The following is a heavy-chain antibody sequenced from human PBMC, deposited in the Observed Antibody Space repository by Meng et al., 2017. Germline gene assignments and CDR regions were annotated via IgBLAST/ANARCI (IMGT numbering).Heavy chain of an antibody. J-gene: IGHJ5*02. CDR3: ARDPHYYDSRGEFDP. CDR2: IIPILGIA. D-gene: IGHD3-22*01. Sequence: LGQSGGGVKNPGSSVKVSCKASGGTFSSYTISWVRQAPGQGLEWMGRIIPILGIANYAQKFQGRVTITADKSTSTAYMELSSLRSEDTAVYYCARDPHYYDSRGEFDPWGQGTLVTVSS. CDR1: GGTFSSYT. V-gene: IGHV1-69*08.